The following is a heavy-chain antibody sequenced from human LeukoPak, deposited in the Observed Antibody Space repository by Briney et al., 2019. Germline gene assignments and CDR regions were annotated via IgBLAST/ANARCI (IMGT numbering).Heavy chain of an antibody. CDR1: GGSFSGYY. V-gene: IGHV4-34*01. CDR3: ARGGDYGDPSPLDY. J-gene: IGHJ4*02. D-gene: IGHD4-17*01. Sequence: PSETLSLTCAVYGGSFSGYYWSWIRQPPGKGLEWIGEINHSGSTNYNPSLKSRVTISVDTSKYQFSLKLSSVTAADTAVYYCARGGDYGDPSPLDYWGQGTLATVSS. CDR2: INHSGST.